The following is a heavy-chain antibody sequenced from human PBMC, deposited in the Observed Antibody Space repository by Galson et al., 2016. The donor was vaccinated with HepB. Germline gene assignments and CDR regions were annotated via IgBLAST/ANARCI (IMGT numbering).Heavy chain of an antibody. CDR3: ARGAREFEY. CDR1: GFTFSSYS. D-gene: IGHD3-10*01. CDR2: ISSNSSYI. Sequence: SLRLSCAASGFTFSSYSMNWVRQAPGKGLEWVSFISSNSSYIYYRDSVKGRFTISRDNAKNTVFLQLNSLRTEDTAVYYCARGAREFEYWGQGTLVTVSS. J-gene: IGHJ4*02. V-gene: IGHV3-21*01.